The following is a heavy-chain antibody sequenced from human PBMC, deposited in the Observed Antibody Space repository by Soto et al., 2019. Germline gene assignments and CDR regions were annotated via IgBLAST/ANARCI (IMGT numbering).Heavy chain of an antibody. Sequence: PSETLSLTCTGSGGSISSYYWSWIRQPPGKGLEWIGYIYYNVNTNYNPSLKSRVTISVDTSKNQFSLKLSSVTAADTAVYYCARPHGGSSGWDNWFDPWGQGTLVTVSS. V-gene: IGHV4-59*01. J-gene: IGHJ5*02. D-gene: IGHD6-25*01. CDR3: ARPHGGSSGWDNWFDP. CDR1: GGSISSYY. CDR2: IYYNVNT.